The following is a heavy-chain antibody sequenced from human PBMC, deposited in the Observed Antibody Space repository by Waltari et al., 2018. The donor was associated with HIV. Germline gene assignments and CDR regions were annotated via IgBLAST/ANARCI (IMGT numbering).Heavy chain of an antibody. CDR3: ARLGYCSSARCPSGYYYSYGMGV. CDR1: GYNFTTYW. V-gene: IGHV5-51*01. Sequence: EVQLVQSGAEVKKPGESLKIPCKGSGYNFTTYWIGWVRQMPGKGLEWMGIIYPVDSDTRYSPAFRGQVTISADKSMSTAYLQWSSLQASDTAIYYCARLGYCSSARCPSGYYYSYGMGVWGQGTTVTVSS. J-gene: IGHJ6*02. D-gene: IGHD2-2*01. CDR2: IYPVDSDT.